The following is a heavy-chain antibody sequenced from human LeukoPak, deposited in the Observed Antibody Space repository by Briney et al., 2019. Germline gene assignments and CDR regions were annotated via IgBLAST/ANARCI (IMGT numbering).Heavy chain of an antibody. CDR3: ARDAIVARGNWFDP. CDR2: IIPIFGTA. CDR1: GGTFSSYA. D-gene: IGHD2-15*01. V-gene: IGHV1-69*13. Sequence: ASVKVSCKASGGTFSSYAISWVRQAPGQGLEWMGGIIPIFGTANYAQKFQGRVTITADESTSTAYMELSSLRSEGTAVYYCARDAIVARGNWFDPWGQGTLVTVSS. J-gene: IGHJ5*02.